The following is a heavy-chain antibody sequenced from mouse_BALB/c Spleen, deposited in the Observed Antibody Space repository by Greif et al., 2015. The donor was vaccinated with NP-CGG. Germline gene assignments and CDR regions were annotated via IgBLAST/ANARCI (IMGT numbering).Heavy chain of an antibody. Sequence: QRVDSGGDLVKTGGSLKISCAASGFTFSSYTMSWVRQTPEKRLEWVATISSGGSYTYYPDSVKGRFTISRDNAKNPPYQQMSSLKSMHPALYYSTRVYHGCTSRYFDVWREGTTVTVSS. D-gene: IGHD1-1*01. CDR3: TRVYHGCTSRYFDV. CDR1: GFTFSSYT. J-gene: IGHJ1*01. V-gene: IGHV5-6-4*01. CDR2: ISSGGSYT.